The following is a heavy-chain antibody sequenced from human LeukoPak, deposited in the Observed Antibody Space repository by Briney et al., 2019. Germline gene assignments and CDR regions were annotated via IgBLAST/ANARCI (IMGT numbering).Heavy chain of an antibody. CDR1: GYTFTSYG. CDR3: AIHPYYDSSKWDY. Sequence: SVKVSCKASGYTFTSYGISWVRQAPGQGLEWMGWISAYNGNTNYAQKLQGRVTMTTDTSTSTAYMGLRSLGSDDTAVYYCAIHPYYDSSKWDYWGQGTLVTVSS. J-gene: IGHJ4*02. V-gene: IGHV1-18*01. CDR2: ISAYNGNT. D-gene: IGHD3-22*01.